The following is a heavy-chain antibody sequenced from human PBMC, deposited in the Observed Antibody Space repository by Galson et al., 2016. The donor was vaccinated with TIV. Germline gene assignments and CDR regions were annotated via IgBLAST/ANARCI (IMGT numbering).Heavy chain of an antibody. D-gene: IGHD7-27*01. CDR2: IDPTYGGT. V-gene: IGHV1-46*03. CDR3: IRDLGRLRDF. J-gene: IGHJ4*02. Sequence: SVKVSCKASGNIFTRDYVHWVRQAPGQGLEWMGVIDPTYGGTTFALRFQALVTMTRDTSTSTVYMEVSGLKSDDTAVYYCIRDLGRLRDFWGQGTLVTVSS. CDR1: GNIFTRDY.